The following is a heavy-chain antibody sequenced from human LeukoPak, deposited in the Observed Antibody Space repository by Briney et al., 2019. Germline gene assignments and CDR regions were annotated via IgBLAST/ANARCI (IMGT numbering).Heavy chain of an antibody. CDR1: GFTFSSYA. D-gene: IGHD3-9*01. CDR2: ISGSGGST. CDR3: AKDALRYFDWAADY. V-gene: IGHV3-23*01. J-gene: IGHJ4*02. Sequence: PGGSLRLSCAASGFTFSSYAMSWVRQASGKGLEWVSAISGSGGSTYYADSVKGRFTISRDNSKNTLYLQMNSLRAEDTAVYYCAKDALRYFDWAADYWGLGTLVTVSS.